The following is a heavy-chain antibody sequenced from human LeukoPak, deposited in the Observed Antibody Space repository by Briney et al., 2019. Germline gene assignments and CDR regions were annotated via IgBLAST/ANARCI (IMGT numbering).Heavy chain of an antibody. CDR3: AKKDYYYYYMDV. Sequence: PGGSLTLSCAASGFTFSSYAMRWVRQAPGKGLEWVTAISGSGGSTYYAVSVKGRFTISRDNSKITLYLQMHSLRAEDTAVYYCAKKDYYYYYMDVWGKGTTVTVSS. J-gene: IGHJ6*03. CDR2: ISGSGGST. V-gene: IGHV3-23*01. CDR1: GFTFSSYA.